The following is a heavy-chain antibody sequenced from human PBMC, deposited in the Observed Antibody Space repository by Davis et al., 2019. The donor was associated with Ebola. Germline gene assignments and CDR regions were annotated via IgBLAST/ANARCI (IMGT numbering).Heavy chain of an antibody. CDR1: GFTVSSNY. D-gene: IGHD3-22*01. CDR2: IYSGGST. V-gene: IGHV3-53*01. Sequence: GGSLRLSCAASGFTVSSNYMSWVRQAPGKGLEWVSVIYSGGSTYYADSVKGRFTISRDNSKNTLYMQMNSLRAEDTAVYYCAKDITMIGKYYFDNWGQGTLVTVSS. CDR3: AKDITMIGKYYFDN. J-gene: IGHJ4*02.